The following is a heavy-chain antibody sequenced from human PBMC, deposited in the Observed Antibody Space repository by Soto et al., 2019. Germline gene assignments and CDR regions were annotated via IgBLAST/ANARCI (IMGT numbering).Heavy chain of an antibody. D-gene: IGHD4-17*01. CDR3: AKVATVTTHYQYYGMDV. CDR1: GFTFDDFA. V-gene: IGHV3-43D*04. J-gene: IGHJ6*02. CDR2: VNWDGDTT. Sequence: GGSLRLSCAASGFTFDDFAMCWVRQVPGKGLEWISLVNWDGDTTFYADSVKGRFIISRDNSKNSVYLQMNSLRSDDSAIYYCAKVATVTTHYQYYGMDVWGRVTTGTVSS.